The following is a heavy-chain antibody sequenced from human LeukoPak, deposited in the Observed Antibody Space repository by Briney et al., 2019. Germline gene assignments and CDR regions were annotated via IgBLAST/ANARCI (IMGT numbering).Heavy chain of an antibody. J-gene: IGHJ4*02. CDR1: GFTFSSYG. CDR3: AKDRDVWGSLLDY. V-gene: IGHV3-30*02. Sequence: PGGSLRLSCAASGFTFSSYGMHWVRQAPGKGLEWVAFIRYDGSNKYYADSVKGRFTISRDNSKNKLYLQMNSLRAEDTAVYYCAKDRDVWGSLLDYWGQGTLVTVSS. D-gene: IGHD3-16*01. CDR2: IRYDGSNK.